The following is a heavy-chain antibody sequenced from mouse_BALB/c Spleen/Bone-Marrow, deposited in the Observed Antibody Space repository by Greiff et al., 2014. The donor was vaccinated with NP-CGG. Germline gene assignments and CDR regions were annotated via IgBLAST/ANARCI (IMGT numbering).Heavy chain of an antibody. CDR2: IDPANGNT. V-gene: IGHV14-3*02. Sequence: VQLKESGAELVKPGASVKLSCTASGFNIKDAYMHWVKQRPEQGLEWIGRIDPANGNTKYDPKFQGKATITEDTSSNTSYLQLSSLTAEDTADYYCARYYYSSSYFDYWGQGTILTVSS. CDR3: ARYYYSSSYFDY. J-gene: IGHJ2*01. CDR1: GFNIKDAY. D-gene: IGHD1-1*01.